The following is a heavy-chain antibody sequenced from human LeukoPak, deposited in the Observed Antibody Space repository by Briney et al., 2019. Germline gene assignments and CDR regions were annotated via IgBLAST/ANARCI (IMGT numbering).Heavy chain of an antibody. CDR3: AREELWFGESPLVDY. D-gene: IGHD3-10*01. V-gene: IGHV3-23*01. CDR2: ISGSGGST. J-gene: IGHJ4*02. CDR1: GFTFSSYA. Sequence: SGGSLRLSCAASGFTFSSYAMSWVRQAPGKGLEWVSAISGSGGSTYYADSVKGRFTISRDNSKNTLYLQMNSLRAEDTAVYYCAREELWFGESPLVDYWGQGTLVTVSS.